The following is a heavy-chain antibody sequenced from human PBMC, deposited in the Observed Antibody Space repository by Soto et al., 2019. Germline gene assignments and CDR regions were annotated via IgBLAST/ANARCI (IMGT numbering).Heavy chain of an antibody. CDR1: GFSLSTSGVG. Sequence: QITLKESGPTLVKPTQTLTLTCTFSGFSLSTSGVGVGWIRQPPGKALEWLALIYWDDDKRYSPSLKSRLTITKDTSKNQVVLTMTNMDPVDTATYYCAHSRITMVRGVIITNSKRRDWFDPWGQGTLVTVSS. V-gene: IGHV2-5*02. D-gene: IGHD3-10*01. CDR3: AHSRITMVRGVIITNSKRRDWFDP. CDR2: IYWDDDK. J-gene: IGHJ5*02.